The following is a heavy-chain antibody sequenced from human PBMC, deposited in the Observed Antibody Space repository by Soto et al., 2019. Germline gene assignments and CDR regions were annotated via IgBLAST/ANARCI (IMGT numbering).Heavy chain of an antibody. CDR3: ASTRYCISTSCPSVFDY. V-gene: IGHV4-61*01. D-gene: IGHD2-2*01. J-gene: IGHJ4*02. Sequence: QVQLQESGPGLVKPSETLSLTCTVSGGSVSSGSYYWSWIRQPPGKGLEWIGYIYYSGSTNYNPSLKSRVTISVDTSKNQFSLKLSSVTAADTAVYYCASTRYCISTSCPSVFDYWGQGTLVTVSS. CDR2: IYYSGST. CDR1: GGSVSSGSYY.